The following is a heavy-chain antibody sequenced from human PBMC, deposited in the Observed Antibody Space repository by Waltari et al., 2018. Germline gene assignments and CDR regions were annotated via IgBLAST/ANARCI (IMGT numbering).Heavy chain of an antibody. CDR1: GFTFSDTW. V-gene: IGHV3-74*01. CDR2: INPDGRTT. D-gene: IGHD1-26*01. J-gene: IGHJ4*02. Sequence: EVQLVESGGGLVQPGGSLRLSCAVSGFTFSDTWIHWVRQTPGKGLMWFSRINPDGRTTNYADSVTGRFTISRDNAKNMVYLQMHSLGAEDTAVYYCATAGNYRFDFWGQGTLVTVSP. CDR3: ATAGNYRFDF.